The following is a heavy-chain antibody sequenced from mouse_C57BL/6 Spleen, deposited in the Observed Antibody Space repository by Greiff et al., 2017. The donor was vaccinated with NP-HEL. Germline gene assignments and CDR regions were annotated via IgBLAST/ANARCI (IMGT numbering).Heavy chain of an antibody. CDR2: ISSGSSTI. CDR3: ARLSSGYPYYFDY. Sequence: EVHLVESGGGLVKPGGSLKLSCAASGFTFSDYGMHWVRQAPEKGLEWVAYISSGSSTIYYAATVQGRFTISRDNAKHTLFLQKTSLRAEDTAVYYCARLSSGYPYYFDYWGQGTTLTVSS. CDR1: GFTFSDYG. D-gene: IGHD3-2*02. V-gene: IGHV5-17*01. J-gene: IGHJ2*01.